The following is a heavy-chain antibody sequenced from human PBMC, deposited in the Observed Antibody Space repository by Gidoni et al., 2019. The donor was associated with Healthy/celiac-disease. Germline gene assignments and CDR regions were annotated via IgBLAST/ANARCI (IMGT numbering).Heavy chain of an antibody. V-gene: IGHV4-59*08. Sequence: QVQLQESGPGLVKPSETLSRTCTVSGGSISSDYWSWIRQPPGKGLEWIGYIYYSGSTNYNPSLKSRVTISVDTSKNQFSLKLSSVTAADTAVYYCARHGYCTNGVCYTGYDYGMDVWGQGTTVTVSS. CDR3: ARHGYCTNGVCYTGYDYGMDV. J-gene: IGHJ6*02. CDR1: GGSISSDY. CDR2: IYYSGST. D-gene: IGHD2-8*01.